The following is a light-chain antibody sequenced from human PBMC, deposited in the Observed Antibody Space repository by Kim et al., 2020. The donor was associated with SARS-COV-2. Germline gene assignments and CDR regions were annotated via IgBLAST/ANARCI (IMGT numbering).Light chain of an antibody. J-gene: IGLJ3*02. V-gene: IGLV2-14*04. CDR3: SSYSRSSSFG. Sequence: SITTSCTGTSSDVGAYDDVSWYQQHPGQAPRLMIYDVSKRPAGLSSRFSGSKSGNTASMTISGLQAEDEAYYYCSSYSRSSSFGFGGGTQLTVL. CDR2: DVS. CDR1: SSDVGAYDD.